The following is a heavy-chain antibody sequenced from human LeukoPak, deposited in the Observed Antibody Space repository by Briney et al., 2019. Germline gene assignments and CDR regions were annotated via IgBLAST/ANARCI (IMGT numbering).Heavy chain of an antibody. Sequence: GGSLRLSCAASGFTVSTTHMSWVRQAPGKGLEWASVIYSGGDTYYSDSVKGRFTVSRDNSKNTLYLQMNSLRAEDTAVYYCVRDNPRQQGSAYWGQGTLVTVSS. J-gene: IGHJ4*02. CDR2: IYSGGDT. D-gene: IGHD6-13*01. CDR3: VRDNPRQQGSAY. CDR1: GFTVSTTH. V-gene: IGHV3-53*01.